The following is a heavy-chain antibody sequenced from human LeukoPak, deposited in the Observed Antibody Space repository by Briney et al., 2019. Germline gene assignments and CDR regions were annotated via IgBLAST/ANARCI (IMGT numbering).Heavy chain of an antibody. Sequence: GASVKVSCKASGGTFSSYAISWVRQAPGQGLEWMGRIIPILGIANYAQKFQGRVTITADKSTSTAYMELSSLRSEDTAVYYCARGVAHYDSSGYPDYWGQGTLVTVSS. CDR2: IIPILGIA. J-gene: IGHJ4*02. V-gene: IGHV1-69*04. CDR3: ARGVAHYDSSGYPDY. D-gene: IGHD3-22*01. CDR1: GGTFSSYA.